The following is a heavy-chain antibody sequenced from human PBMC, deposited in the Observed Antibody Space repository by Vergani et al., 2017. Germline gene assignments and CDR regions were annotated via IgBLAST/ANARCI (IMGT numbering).Heavy chain of an antibody. CDR1: GFTVSSNY. Sequence: EVQLVESGGGLVQPGGSLRLSCAASGFTVSSNYMSWVRQAPGKGLEWVSLISWDGGSTYYADSVKGRFTISRDNSKNSLYLQMNSLRTEDTALYYCAKGRSTMIAPDYWGQGTLVTVSS. D-gene: IGHD3-22*01. CDR2: ISWDGGST. J-gene: IGHJ4*02. CDR3: AKGRSTMIAPDY. V-gene: IGHV3-43*01.